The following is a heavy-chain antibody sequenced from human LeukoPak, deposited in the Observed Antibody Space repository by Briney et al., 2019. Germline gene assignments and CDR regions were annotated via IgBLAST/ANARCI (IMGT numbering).Heavy chain of an antibody. J-gene: IGHJ5*02. D-gene: IGHD2-2*01. Sequence: PPETLSLTCTVSGGSISSYYWSWIRQPAGKGLEWIGRIYTSGSTNYNPSLKSRVTISVDKSKNQFSLKLSSVTAADTAVYYCARDLALGYCSSTSCFAGGDWFDPWGQGTLVTVSS. CDR3: ARDLALGYCSSTSCFAGGDWFDP. CDR2: IYTSGST. V-gene: IGHV4-4*07. CDR1: GGSISSYY.